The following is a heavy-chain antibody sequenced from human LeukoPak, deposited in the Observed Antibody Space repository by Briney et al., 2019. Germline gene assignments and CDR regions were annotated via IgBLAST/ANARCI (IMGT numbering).Heavy chain of an antibody. D-gene: IGHD4-17*01. CDR2: INGYGSIT. CDR3: ARDEPTVTTGPPVGS. CDR1: GFTFETYW. V-gene: IGHV3-74*01. Sequence: GSLRLSCAASGFTFETYWMHWVRQAPGKGLEWVSCINGYGSITNYADSVKGRFTISRDNAKNTLYLQMNSLRVEDTAVYYCARDEPTVTTGPPVGSWGQGTLVTVSS. J-gene: IGHJ4*02.